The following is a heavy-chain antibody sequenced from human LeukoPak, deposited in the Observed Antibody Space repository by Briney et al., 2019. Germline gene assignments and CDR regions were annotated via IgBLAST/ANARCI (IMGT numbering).Heavy chain of an antibody. CDR3: ARNGGLGTDYYYGMDV. V-gene: IGHV1-69*13. D-gene: IGHD1-1*01. CDR1: GGTFSSYA. Sequence: ASVKVSCKASGGTFSSYAISWVRQAPGQGLEWMGGIIPIFGTANYAQKFQGRVTITADESTSTAYMELSSLRSEDTAVYYCARNGGLGTDYYYGMDVWGQGTTVTVSS. J-gene: IGHJ6*02. CDR2: IIPIFGTA.